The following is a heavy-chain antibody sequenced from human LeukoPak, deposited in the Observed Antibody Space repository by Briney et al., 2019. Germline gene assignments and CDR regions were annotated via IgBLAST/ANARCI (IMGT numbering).Heavy chain of an antibody. CDR3: AKGGSFRAFDY. CDR2: TSGSGGST. CDR1: GFAFSSYA. J-gene: IGHJ4*02. D-gene: IGHD6-13*01. Sequence: QAGGSLRLSCAASGFAFSSYAMSWVRQAPGEGLEWVSTTSGSGGSTDYSDSVTGRFTISRDNSKNTLYLQMNSLRADDTALYYCAKGGSFRAFDYWGQGTLVTVSS. V-gene: IGHV3-23*01.